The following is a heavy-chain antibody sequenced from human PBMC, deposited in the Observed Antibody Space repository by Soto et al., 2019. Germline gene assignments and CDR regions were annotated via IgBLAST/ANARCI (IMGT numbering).Heavy chain of an antibody. J-gene: IGHJ6*02. CDR2: ISGSGGST. D-gene: IGHD2-2*01. CDR1: GFTFSSYA. CDR3: ANLCSSTSCPYYYYYYGMDV. Sequence: EMQLLESGGGLVQPGGSLRLSCAASGFTFSSYAMSWVRQAPGKGLEWVSAISGSGGSTYYADSVKGRFTISRDNSKNTLYLQMNSLRAEDTAVYYCANLCSSTSCPYYYYYYGMDVWGQGTTVTVSS. V-gene: IGHV3-23*01.